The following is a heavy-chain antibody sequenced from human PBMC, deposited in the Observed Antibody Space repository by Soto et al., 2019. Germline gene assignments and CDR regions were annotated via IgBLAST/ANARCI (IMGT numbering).Heavy chain of an antibody. CDR1: PGSISRYY. J-gene: IGHJ4*01. CDR3: VASLESRAMESFDY. V-gene: IGHV4-59*01. Sequence: PSETLSLTCSFSPGSISRYYGGWVRQLPGERLEWIAYVSYSVGASYNPSLKSRVTISLDTSKSQIALRLMSVTAADTAMYYCVASLESRAMESFDYWGHGALVTVSS. CDR2: VSYSVGA. D-gene: IGHD5-18*01.